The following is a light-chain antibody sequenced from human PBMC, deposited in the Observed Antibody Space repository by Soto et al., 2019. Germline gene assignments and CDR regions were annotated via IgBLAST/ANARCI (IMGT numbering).Light chain of an antibody. V-gene: IGKV3-20*01. CDR2: GAS. Sequence: IVLTQSPGTLSLSPGERATLSCRASQSVSSTYLAWYQQKPGQAPRLLIYGASSRATGIPDRFSGSGSGTDFTLTISRLEPEDFAVYYCQYYGSSPRTFGQGTKVEIK. J-gene: IGKJ1*01. CDR3: QYYGSSPRT. CDR1: QSVSSTY.